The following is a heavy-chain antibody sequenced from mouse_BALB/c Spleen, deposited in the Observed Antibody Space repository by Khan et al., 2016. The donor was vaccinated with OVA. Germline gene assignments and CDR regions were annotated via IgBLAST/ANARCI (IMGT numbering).Heavy chain of an antibody. J-gene: IGHJ1*01. Sequence: EVELVESGGGLVQPGGSRKLSCVASGFTLSSFGMHWVRQAPMKGLEWVAYISSGSSTIYYVDTVKGRFTISRANPTNTLFLQMTRLRSEDTAMYYCARAGGNFHWYMDVWGAGTSVTVSS. CDR1: GFTLSSFG. D-gene: IGHD2-1*01. CDR2: ISSGSSTI. CDR3: ARAGGNFHWYMDV. V-gene: IGHV5-17*02.